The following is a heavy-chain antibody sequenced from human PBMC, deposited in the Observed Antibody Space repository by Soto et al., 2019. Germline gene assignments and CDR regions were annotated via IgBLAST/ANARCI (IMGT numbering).Heavy chain of an antibody. CDR3: ARDPYDSGGYAAFDI. CDR1: GFTFSSYG. CDR2: IWYDGSKK. Sequence: GGSLRLSCAASGFTFSSYGMHWVRQAPGKGLEWVAVIWYDGSKKYYADSVKGRFTISRDNAKNTLYLQMNSLSAEDTAVYYCARDPYDSGGYAAFDIWGQGTMVTVSS. J-gene: IGHJ3*02. D-gene: IGHD3-22*01. V-gene: IGHV3-33*01.